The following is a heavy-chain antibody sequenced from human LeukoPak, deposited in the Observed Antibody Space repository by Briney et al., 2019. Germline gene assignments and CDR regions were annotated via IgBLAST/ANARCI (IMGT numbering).Heavy chain of an antibody. D-gene: IGHD3-22*01. V-gene: IGHV1-18*01. CDR2: ITAYT. Sequence: GASVKVSCKASGYILTRYGFSWVRQAPGQGLEWMGWITAYTRYAQKFQGRVTMTTDTSTSTAYMELRSLRSDDTAVYYCGRVRYYDSSGYPFSSDYWGQGTLVTVSS. CDR3: GRVRYYDSSGYPFSSDY. J-gene: IGHJ4*02. CDR1: GYILTRYG.